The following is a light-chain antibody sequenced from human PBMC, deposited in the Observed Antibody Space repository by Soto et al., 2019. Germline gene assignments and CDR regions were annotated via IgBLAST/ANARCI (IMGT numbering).Light chain of an antibody. V-gene: IGKV1-12*01. Sequence: DIQMTQSPSSVSASVGDRVTITCRASQDITNLLAWFQQKPGEAPSLLIYTASTLHTGVPSRFSGSGSGTDFTLTISSLQPEDFATYYCQQGNSFPLTFGGGTKLEIK. CDR2: TAS. J-gene: IGKJ4*01. CDR3: QQGNSFPLT. CDR1: QDITNL.